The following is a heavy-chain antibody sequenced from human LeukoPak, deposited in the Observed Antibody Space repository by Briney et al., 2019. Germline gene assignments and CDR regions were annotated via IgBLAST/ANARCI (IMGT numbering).Heavy chain of an antibody. CDR1: GYTFTSYY. V-gene: IGHV1-46*01. CDR2: INPSGGST. J-gene: IGHJ4*02. D-gene: IGHD3-3*01. Sequence: ASVKVSCKASGYTFTSYYMHWVRQAPGQGLEWMGIINPSGGSTSYAQKFQGRVTMTRDTSTSTVYMELSSLRSEDTAVYYCARAPNPYYDFWSGYGYWGQGTLVTVSS. CDR3: ARAPNPYYDFWSGYGY.